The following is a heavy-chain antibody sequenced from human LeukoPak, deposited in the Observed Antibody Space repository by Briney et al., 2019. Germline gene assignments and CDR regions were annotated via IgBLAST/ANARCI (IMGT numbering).Heavy chain of an antibody. D-gene: IGHD3-22*01. J-gene: IGHJ4*02. CDR3: ARAAYDSGGYTANHDF. CDR1: GFSVSTSY. Sequence: GESLRLSCAASGFSVSTSYMSWVRQVPGKGLEYVSVLYDSGDTYYAESVKGRFTISRDNSKNTVYLQMNSLRVEDTAVYYCARAAYDSGGYTANHDFWGQGTLVTVSS. CDR2: LYDSGDT. V-gene: IGHV3-53*01.